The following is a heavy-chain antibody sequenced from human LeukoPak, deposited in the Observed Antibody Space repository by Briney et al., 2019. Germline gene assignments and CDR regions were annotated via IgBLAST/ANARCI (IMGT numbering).Heavy chain of an antibody. D-gene: IGHD3-3*01. J-gene: IGHJ4*02. CDR2: ISYDGSNK. CDR3: ALDYDFWSGYSIAGDY. Sequence: PGRSLRLSCAASGFTFSSYAMHWVRQAPGKGLEWVAVISYDGSNKYYADSVKGRFTISRDNAKNSLYLQMNSPRAEDTAVYYCALDYDFWSGYSIAGDYWGQGTLVTVSS. CDR1: GFTFSSYA. V-gene: IGHV3-30-3*01.